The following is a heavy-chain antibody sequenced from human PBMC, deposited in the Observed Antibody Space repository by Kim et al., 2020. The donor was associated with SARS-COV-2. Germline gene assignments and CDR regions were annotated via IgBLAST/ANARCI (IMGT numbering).Heavy chain of an antibody. D-gene: IGHD4-17*01. V-gene: IGHV4-39*07. CDR3: ARLGLTTVVTVRAFDI. CDR2: IYYSGST. J-gene: IGHJ3*02. Sequence: SETLSLTCTVSGGSISSSSYYLGWIRQPPGKGLEWIGSIYYSGSTYYNPSLKSRVTISVDTSKNQFSLKLSSVTAADTAVYYCARLGLTTVVTVRAFDIWGQGTMVTVSS. CDR1: GGSISSSSYY.